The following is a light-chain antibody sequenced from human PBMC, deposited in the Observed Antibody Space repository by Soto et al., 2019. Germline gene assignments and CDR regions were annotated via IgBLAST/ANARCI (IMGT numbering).Light chain of an antibody. J-gene: IGKJ1*01. CDR2: DAS. V-gene: IGKV1-5*01. Sequence: DSQMTQSPSTLSAAAGARVPITCRARQSISSWLAWYQHNPGKAPKLLIYDASNLDSGVPSRFSGSGSGTDFTLTITSLQPEDFTTYYCQQSHSTPPTFGQGTTVDIK. CDR1: QSISSW. CDR3: QQSHSTPPT.